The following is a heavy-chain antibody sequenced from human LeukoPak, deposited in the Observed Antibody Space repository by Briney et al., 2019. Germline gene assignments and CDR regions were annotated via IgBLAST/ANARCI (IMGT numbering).Heavy chain of an antibody. CDR1: GFTFTNNA. J-gene: IGHJ4*02. D-gene: IGHD3-10*01. V-gene: IGHV3-23*01. CDR2: IRGGGDT. CDR3: ARDRSQHYSTDY. Sequence: GGSLGLSCAASGFTFTNNALSWFRQAPGKGLEWVSDIRGGGDTYYAESVRGRFTISRDNSKNTLYLQMNSLRGEDTAVYYCARDRSQHYSTDYWGQGTLVTVSS.